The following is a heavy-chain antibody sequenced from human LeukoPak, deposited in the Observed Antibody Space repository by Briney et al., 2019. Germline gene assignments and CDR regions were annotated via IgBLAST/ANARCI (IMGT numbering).Heavy chain of an antibody. V-gene: IGHV4-30-2*01. CDR3: ARVQWQQLVRGSPYYYMDV. Sequence: SQTLSLTCTVSGDSISSGTYYWSWIRQPPGKGLEWIGYIYHSGSTYYNPSLRSRVTISLDRSRNQFSLKLSSVTAADTAVYYCARVQWQQLVRGSPYYYMDVWGKGTTVTVSS. CDR2: IYHSGST. J-gene: IGHJ6*03. CDR1: GDSISSGTYY. D-gene: IGHD6-13*01.